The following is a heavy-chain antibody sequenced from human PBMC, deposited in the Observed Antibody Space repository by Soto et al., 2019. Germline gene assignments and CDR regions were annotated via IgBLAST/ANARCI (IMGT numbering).Heavy chain of an antibody. J-gene: IGHJ5*02. D-gene: IGHD6-19*01. CDR3: ARVATSAGSFGWFDP. Sequence: QVQLQESGPGLVKPSETLSLTCTVSGGSISSGGSPWTWIRQFPGRGLEWIGYVYYTGRTYYTPSLKSRVSISVDTSQNQFSLSLNSVTAADTAVYYCARVATSAGSFGWFDPWGQGTLVTVSS. CDR2: VYYTGRT. CDR1: GGSISSGGSP. V-gene: IGHV4-31*03.